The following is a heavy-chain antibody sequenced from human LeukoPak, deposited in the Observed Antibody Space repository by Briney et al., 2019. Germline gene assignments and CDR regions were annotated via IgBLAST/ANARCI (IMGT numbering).Heavy chain of an antibody. D-gene: IGHD6-13*01. CDR2: ISYDGSNK. CDR1: GFTFSSYA. J-gene: IGHJ6*02. CDR3: AREHGAAVGIAAD. V-gene: IGHV3-30-3*01. Sequence: PGGSLRLSCAASGFTFSSYAMHWVRQAAGKGLEWVAVISYDGSNKYYADSVKGRFTISRDNSKNTLYLQMNSLRAEDTAVYYCAREHGAAVGIAADWGQGTTVTVSS.